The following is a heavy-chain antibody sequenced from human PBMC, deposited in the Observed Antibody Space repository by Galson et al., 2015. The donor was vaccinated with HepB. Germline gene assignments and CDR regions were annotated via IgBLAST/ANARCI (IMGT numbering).Heavy chain of an antibody. Sequence: CKASGYTFTSYAMHWVRQAPGQRLEWMGWINAGNGNTKYSQKFQGRVTITRDTSASTAYMELNSLRAEDTAVYYCARVRYCSGGSCYDRDFDYWGQGTLVTVSS. CDR1: GYTFTSYA. CDR2: INAGNGNT. CDR3: ARVRYCSGGSCYDRDFDY. J-gene: IGHJ4*02. V-gene: IGHV1-3*01. D-gene: IGHD2-15*01.